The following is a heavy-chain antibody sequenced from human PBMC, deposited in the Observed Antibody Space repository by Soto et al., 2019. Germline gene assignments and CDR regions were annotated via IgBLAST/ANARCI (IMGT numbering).Heavy chain of an antibody. CDR1: GDSISNLDYF. V-gene: IGHV4-30-4*01. J-gene: IGHJ5*01. D-gene: IGHD7-27*01. CDR3: ARGRYCLTGRCFPNWFDS. CDR2: IYKSATT. Sequence: PSETLSLPCSVSGDSISNLDYFWAWIRPPPGQALEYIGYIYKSATTYSNPSFESRVAISGDTSKSQFSLNVTSVTAADTAVYFCARGRYCLTGRCFPNWFDSWGQGALVTVSS.